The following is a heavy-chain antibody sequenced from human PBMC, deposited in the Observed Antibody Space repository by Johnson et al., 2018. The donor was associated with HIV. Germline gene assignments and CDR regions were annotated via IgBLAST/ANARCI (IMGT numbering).Heavy chain of an antibody. CDR1: GFTVSTNY. Sequence: MLLVESGGGLVQPGGSLRLSCASGFTVSTNYMSWVRQAPGKGLEWVSVIYSGDTTYYADSVKGRFTISRDNSKNTLYLQMNSLRAEDTAVYYCDTYYYDSSGYSYAFDIWGQGTMVTVSS. CDR3: DTYYYDSSGYSYAFDI. D-gene: IGHD3-22*01. J-gene: IGHJ3*02. CDR2: IYSGDTT. V-gene: IGHV3-66*01.